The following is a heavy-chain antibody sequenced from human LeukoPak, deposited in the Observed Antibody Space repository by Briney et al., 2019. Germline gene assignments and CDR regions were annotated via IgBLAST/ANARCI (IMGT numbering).Heavy chain of an antibody. CDR1: GASISNDY. CDR3: ARWVWTTVTTNYYYYMDV. D-gene: IGHD4-17*01. V-gene: IGHV4-59*08. Sequence: SETLSLTCTVSGASISNDYWSWIRQPPGQGLEWIGYMYNSGSTKYNPSLKGRVTISVDTSKNQFSLKVTSVTAADTAVYYCARWVWTTVTTNYYYYMDVWGKGTTVTVSS. CDR2: MYNSGST. J-gene: IGHJ6*03.